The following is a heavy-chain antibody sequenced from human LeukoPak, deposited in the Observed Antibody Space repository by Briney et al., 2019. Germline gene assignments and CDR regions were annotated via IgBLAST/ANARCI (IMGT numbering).Heavy chain of an antibody. CDR1: GGSISSHY. V-gene: IGHV4-34*01. J-gene: IGHJ5*02. CDR2: INHSGST. CDR3: ARGFLTSYYYGSGSPNWFDP. Sequence: SETLSLTCTVSGGSISSHYWSWIRQPPGKGLEWIGEINHSGSTNYNPSLKSRVTISVDTSKNQFSLKLSSVTAADTAVYYCARGFLTSYYYGSGSPNWFDPWGQGTLVTVSS. D-gene: IGHD3-10*01.